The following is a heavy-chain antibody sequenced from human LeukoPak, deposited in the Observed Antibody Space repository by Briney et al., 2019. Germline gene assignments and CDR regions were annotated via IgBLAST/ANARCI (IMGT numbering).Heavy chain of an antibody. CDR3: ARVVAVTGTPVYYMDV. Sequence: ASVRVSCKASGYMFTGYYMHWVRQAPGQGLEWMGWINPNSGGTNYAQKFQGRVTMTRDTSISTAYMDLNRLRSDDTAVYYCARVVAVTGTPVYYMDVWGKGTTVTVSS. D-gene: IGHD6-19*01. CDR2: INPNSGGT. J-gene: IGHJ6*03. V-gene: IGHV1-2*02. CDR1: GYMFTGYY.